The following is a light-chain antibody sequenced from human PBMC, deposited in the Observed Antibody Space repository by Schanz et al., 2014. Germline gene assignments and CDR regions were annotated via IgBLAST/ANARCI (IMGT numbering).Light chain of an antibody. J-gene: IGLJ2*01. CDR3: SSYAGNNKLL. CDR2: DVS. V-gene: IGLV2-14*03. Sequence: QSALTQPASVSGSPGQSITISCTGTSSDVGGYNYVSWYQHHPGKAPKLIISDVSDQPSGVSNRFSGSKSDNTASLTISGLQAEDEADYYCSSYAGNNKLLFGGGTKLTVL. CDR1: SSDVGGYNY.